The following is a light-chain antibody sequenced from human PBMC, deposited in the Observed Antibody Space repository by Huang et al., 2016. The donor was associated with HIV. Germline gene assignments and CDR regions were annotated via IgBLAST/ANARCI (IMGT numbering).Light chain of an antibody. Sequence: DIVLTQSPGTLSLSPRERAALSCRASQNITNNFLAWYQQRSGQAPRLLIYGASNMAMCIPDRFSGSGSVTDFTLIISRLEPQDSAVYYCQQYLSSPLTFGGGTNVEIK. CDR2: GAS. V-gene: IGKV3-20*01. J-gene: IGKJ4*01. CDR3: QQYLSSPLT. CDR1: QNITNNF.